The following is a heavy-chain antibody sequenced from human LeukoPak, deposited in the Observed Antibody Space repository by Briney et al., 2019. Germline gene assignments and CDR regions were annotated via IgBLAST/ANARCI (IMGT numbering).Heavy chain of an antibody. CDR3: VRQRRYCSGDSCYQRTFDY. J-gene: IGHJ4*02. CDR1: GFTFSNYW. D-gene: IGHD2-15*01. V-gene: IGHV3-7*01. Sequence: GGSLRLSCAASGFTFSNYWMSWVRQAPGKGLEWVANIKQDGSEKSYVGSVTGRFTISRDNAKNSLYMQMNSLRAEDTAVYYCVRQRRYCSGDSCYQRTFDYWGQGTLVAVSS. CDR2: IKQDGSEK.